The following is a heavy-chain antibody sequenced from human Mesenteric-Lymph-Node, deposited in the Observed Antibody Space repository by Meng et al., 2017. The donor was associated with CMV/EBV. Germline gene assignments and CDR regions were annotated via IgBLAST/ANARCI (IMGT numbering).Heavy chain of an antibody. D-gene: IGHD3-16*01. CDR3: ASQGVHDYVWGGDY. V-gene: IGHV1-69*10. J-gene: IGHJ4*02. Sequence: SVKVSCKASGGTFSSYAISWVRQAPGQGLEWMGGIIPILGIANYAQKFQGRVTITADKSTSTAYMELSSLRSEDTAVYYCASQGVHDYVWGGDYWGQGTLVTVSS. CDR1: GGTFSSYA. CDR2: IIPILGIA.